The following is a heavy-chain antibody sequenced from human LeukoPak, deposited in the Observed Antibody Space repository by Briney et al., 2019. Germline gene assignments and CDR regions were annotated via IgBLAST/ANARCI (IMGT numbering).Heavy chain of an antibody. V-gene: IGHV4-59*01. CDR2: IYYSGST. CDR3: ARALVRGKLLDY. D-gene: IGHD3-10*01. J-gene: IGHJ4*02. Sequence: SETLSLTCTVSGGSISSYYWSWIRQPPGKGLEWIGYIYYSGSTNYNPSLKSRVTISVDTSKNQFSLKLSSVTAADTAVHYCARALVRGKLLDYWGQGTLVTVSS. CDR1: GGSISSYY.